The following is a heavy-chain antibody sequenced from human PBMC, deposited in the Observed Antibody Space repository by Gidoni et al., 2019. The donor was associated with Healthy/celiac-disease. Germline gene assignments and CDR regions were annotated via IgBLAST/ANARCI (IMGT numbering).Heavy chain of an antibody. CDR1: GGSISSSSYY. D-gene: IGHD6-19*01. Sequence: QLQLQESGTGLVKPSETLSLTCTVSGGSISSSSYYWGWIRQPPGKGLEWIGSIYYSGSTYYNPSLKSRVTISVDTSKNQFSLKLSSVTAADTAVYYSATIAVAGYYYYGMDVWGQGTTVTVSS. CDR2: IYYSGST. CDR3: ATIAVAGYYYYGMDV. J-gene: IGHJ6*02. V-gene: IGHV4-39*01.